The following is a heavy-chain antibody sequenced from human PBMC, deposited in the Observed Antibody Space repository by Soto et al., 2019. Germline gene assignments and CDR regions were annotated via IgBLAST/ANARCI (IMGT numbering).Heavy chain of an antibody. D-gene: IGHD3-9*01. Sequence: SLRRAGEASEFGFGGDAMHWIRQSPGKGLEWVAVISFNGNSLHYADSVKDRFTISRDNSKSTLYLQMNNMRTEDTAVYYCARNFDTITYYFDYWGQGTLVTVSS. CDR1: EFGFGGDA. V-gene: IGHV3-30-3*01. CDR3: ARNFDTITYYFDY. J-gene: IGHJ4*02. CDR2: ISFNGNSL.